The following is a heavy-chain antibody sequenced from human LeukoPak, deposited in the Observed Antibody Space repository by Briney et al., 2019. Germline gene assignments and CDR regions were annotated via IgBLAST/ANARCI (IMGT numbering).Heavy chain of an antibody. V-gene: IGHV3-7*01. Sequence: GGSLRPSCAASAFTFSNYWMSWVRQAPGKGLEWVANIKEDGSEINYVDSVKGRFTISRDNAKNSLYLQMNSLRVDDTAVYYCARDRGYSTFDYWGQGTLVTVSS. CDR1: AFTFSNYW. CDR2: IKEDGSEI. J-gene: IGHJ4*02. D-gene: IGHD4-23*01. CDR3: ARDRGYSTFDY.